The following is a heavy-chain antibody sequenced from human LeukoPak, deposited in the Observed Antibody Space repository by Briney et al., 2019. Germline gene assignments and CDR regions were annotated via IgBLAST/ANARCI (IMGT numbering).Heavy chain of an antibody. D-gene: IGHD1-26*01. J-gene: IGHJ4*02. V-gene: IGHV3-48*01. CDR1: GFTFSSYS. CDR2: ISSSSSTI. Sequence: GGSLRLSCAASGFTFSSYSMNWVRQAPGKGLEWVSYISSSSSTIYYADSVKGRFTISRDNAKNSLYLQTNSLRAEDTAVYYCASSVGSGSFDYWGQGTLVTVSS. CDR3: ASSVGSGSFDY.